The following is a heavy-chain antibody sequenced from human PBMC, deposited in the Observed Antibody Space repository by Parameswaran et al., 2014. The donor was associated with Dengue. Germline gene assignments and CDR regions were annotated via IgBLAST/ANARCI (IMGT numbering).Heavy chain of an antibody. V-gene: IGHV4-30-4*01. J-gene: IGHJ5*02. D-gene: IGHD3-10*01. Sequence: RWIRQPPGKGLEWIGYIYYSGSTYYNPSLKSRLTISVDTSKNQFPLKLSSVTAADTAVYYCARVYGAGRYLGFDPWGQGTLVTVSS. CDR3: ARVYGAGRYLGFDP. CDR2: IYYSGST.